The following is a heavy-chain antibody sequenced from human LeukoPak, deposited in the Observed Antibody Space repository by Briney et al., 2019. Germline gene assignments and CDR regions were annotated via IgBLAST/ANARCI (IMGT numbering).Heavy chain of an antibody. J-gene: IGHJ6*03. CDR3: ARESRRIAAAGPSYYMDV. CDR1: GYTFTSYY. V-gene: IGHV1-46*01. CDR2: INPSGGST. D-gene: IGHD6-13*01. Sequence: GASVKVSCKASGYTFTSYYMHWVRQAPGQGLEWMGIINPSGGSTSYAQKFQGRVTMTRDMSTSTVYMELSSLRSEDTAIYYCARESRRIAAAGPSYYMDVWGRGTTVTVSS.